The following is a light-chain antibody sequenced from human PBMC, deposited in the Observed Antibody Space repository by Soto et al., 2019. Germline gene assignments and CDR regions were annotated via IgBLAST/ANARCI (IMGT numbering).Light chain of an antibody. Sequence: ELALTQSPGPLSLSPGDRATLSCSVSQRVTANCLAWYPQKPGQAPRLLNYAASIGATGIPDRFSGSGSGTDFTLTISILEPEDSAEYYCLHYGISLWTLGQGTQAEIK. CDR1: QRVTANC. J-gene: IGKJ1*01. CDR3: LHYGISLWT. CDR2: AAS. V-gene: IGKV3-20*01.